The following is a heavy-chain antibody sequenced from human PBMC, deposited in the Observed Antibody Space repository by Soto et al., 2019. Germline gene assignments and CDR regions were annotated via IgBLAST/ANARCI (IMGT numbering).Heavy chain of an antibody. D-gene: IGHD5-18*01. J-gene: IGHJ5*02. V-gene: IGHV1-46*03. CDR3: ARVYPSDTRYGYVGNNWFDP. CDR2: INPSGGST. Sequence: GASVKASCKSSGDTFTSYYMHCVRQAPEQGLEWMGIINPSGGSTSYAQKFQGRVTMTRDTSTSTVYMELSSLRSEDTAVYYCARVYPSDTRYGYVGNNWFDPWGQGTLVTVSS. CDR1: GDTFTSYY.